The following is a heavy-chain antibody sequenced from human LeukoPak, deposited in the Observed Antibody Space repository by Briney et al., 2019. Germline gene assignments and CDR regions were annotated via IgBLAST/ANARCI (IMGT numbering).Heavy chain of an antibody. CDR2: ITGSGRGT. J-gene: IGHJ3*02. V-gene: IGHV3-23*01. D-gene: IGHD4-17*01. Sequence: GGPLRFSCTASGPTFSNYATTWVRQAPGKGLEWVSSITGSGRGTYYADSVKGRFSVSRDNSQDTVFLHMNSLRADDTALYYCSKDPNGDYVGAFDMWGPGTMVTVSS. CDR1: GPTFSNYA. CDR3: SKDPNGDYVGAFDM.